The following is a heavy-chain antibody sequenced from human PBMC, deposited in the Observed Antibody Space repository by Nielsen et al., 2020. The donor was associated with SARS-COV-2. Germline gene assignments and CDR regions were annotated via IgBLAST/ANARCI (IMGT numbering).Heavy chain of an antibody. CDR3: TRDPGMECYYCYYYMDV. V-gene: IGHV3-49*03. CDR1: GFTFGDYA. Sequence: GESLKISCTASGFTFGDYAMSWFRQAPGKGLEWVGFIRSKAYGGTTEYAASVKGRFTISRDDSKSIAYLQMNSLKTEDTAVYYCTRDPGMECYYCYYYMDVWGKGTTVTVSS. D-gene: IGHD1-1*01. CDR2: IRSKAYGGTT. J-gene: IGHJ6*03.